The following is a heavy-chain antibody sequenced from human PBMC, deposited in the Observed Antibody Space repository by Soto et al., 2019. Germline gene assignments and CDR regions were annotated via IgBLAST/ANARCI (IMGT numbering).Heavy chain of an antibody. V-gene: IGHV5-10-1*01. CDR3: ARLDVVVVAATPRNIYYYYGMDV. J-gene: IGHJ6*02. CDR1: GYSFTSYW. D-gene: IGHD2-15*01. Sequence: PGESLKISCKGSGYSFTSYWISWVRQMPGQGLEWMGRIDPSDSYTNYSPSFQGHVTISADKSISTAYLQWSSLKASDTAMYYCARLDVVVVAATPRNIYYYYGMDVWGQGTTVTVSS. CDR2: IDPSDSYT.